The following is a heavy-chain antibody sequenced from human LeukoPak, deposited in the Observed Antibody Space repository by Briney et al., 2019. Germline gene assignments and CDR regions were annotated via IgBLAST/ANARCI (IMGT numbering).Heavy chain of an antibody. V-gene: IGHV3-74*01. J-gene: IGHJ4*02. CDR1: GFTFSSYW. CDR2: INSDGSST. CDR3: ARDPAGYGLDY. D-gene: IGHD2-15*01. Sequence: PGGSLRLSCAASGFTFSSYWMHWVRQAPGKGLVWVSRINSDGSSTSYADSVKGRFTISRDNDKNTLYLQMNSLRAEDTAVYYCARDPAGYGLDYWGQGTLVTVSS.